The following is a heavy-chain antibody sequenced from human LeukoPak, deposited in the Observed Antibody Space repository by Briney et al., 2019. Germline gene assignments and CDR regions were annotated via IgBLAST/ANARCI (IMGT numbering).Heavy chain of an antibody. CDR3: ARGSIAARPYFDY. J-gene: IGHJ4*02. V-gene: IGHV1-18*04. D-gene: IGHD6-6*01. CDR2: ISAYNGNT. CDR1: GYTFTGYY. Sequence: GASVKVSCKASGYTFTGYYMHWVRQAPGQGLEWMGWISAYNGNTNYAQKLQGRVTMTTDTSTSTAYMELRSLRSDDTAVYYCARGSIAARPYFDYWGQGTLVTVSS.